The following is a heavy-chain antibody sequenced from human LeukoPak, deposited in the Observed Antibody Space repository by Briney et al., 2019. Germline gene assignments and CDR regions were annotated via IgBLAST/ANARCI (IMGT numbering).Heavy chain of an antibody. CDR3: ARQASGSYYMDY. Sequence: SQTLSLTWAVSGGSISSGDYPWSWIRQPPGEGLEWIGHVYHTGSTQYNPSLKSRVTLSVDRSKSQFSLRLSSVTAADTAVYYCARQASGSYYMDYWGQGILVTVSS. CDR1: GGSISSGDYP. D-gene: IGHD3-10*01. V-gene: IGHV4-30-2*01. J-gene: IGHJ4*02. CDR2: VYHTGST.